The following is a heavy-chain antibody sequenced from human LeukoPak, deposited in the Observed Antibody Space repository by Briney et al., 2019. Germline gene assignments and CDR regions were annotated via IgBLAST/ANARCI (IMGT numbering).Heavy chain of an antibody. CDR3: ARHDDEFGELSWFDP. D-gene: IGHD3-10*01. V-gene: IGHV1-18*01. J-gene: IGHJ5*02. Sequence: GASVTVSCKASGYTFTNYGITWVRQAPGQGLEWMGWISVYNANTNYAQKLQGRVTMTTDASTTTAYMEVRSLRSDDTAVYYCARHDDEFGELSWFDPWGQGTLVTVSS. CDR2: ISVYNANT. CDR1: GYTFTNYG.